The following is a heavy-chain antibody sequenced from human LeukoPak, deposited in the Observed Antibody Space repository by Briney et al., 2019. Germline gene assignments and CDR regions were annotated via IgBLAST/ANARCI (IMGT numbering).Heavy chain of an antibody. Sequence: GGSLRLSCAASGFTFNIYSMNWVRQAPGKGLEWVSRIASSSHYIYYADSVKGRFTISRDNAKNSLYLDMSSLRADDTAVYYCARAENSGSGGLDPWGQGTLVTVSS. D-gene: IGHD2-15*01. CDR2: IASSSHYI. J-gene: IGHJ5*02. CDR1: GFTFNIYS. CDR3: ARAENSGSGGLDP. V-gene: IGHV3-21*01.